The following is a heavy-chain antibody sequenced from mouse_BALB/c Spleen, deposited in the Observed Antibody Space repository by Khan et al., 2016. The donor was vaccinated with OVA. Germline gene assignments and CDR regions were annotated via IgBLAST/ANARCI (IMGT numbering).Heavy chain of an antibody. CDR2: LSNRGTTT. Sequence: EVELVESGGGLVQPGGSLKLSCATSGFTFSDYYMYWVRQTPEKRLEWVAYLSNRGTTTYYPDTVRGRFTISRDNAKKTLYLQMSRLASEDTAMYDCAREGDDGGRAYWGQGPLVTVAA. J-gene: IGHJ3*01. D-gene: IGHD2-3*01. V-gene: IGHV5-12*02. CDR3: AREGDDGGRAY. CDR1: GFTFSDYY.